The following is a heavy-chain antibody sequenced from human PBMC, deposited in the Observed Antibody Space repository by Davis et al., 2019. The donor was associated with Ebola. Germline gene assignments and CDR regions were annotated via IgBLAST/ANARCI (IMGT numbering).Heavy chain of an antibody. Sequence: MPSETLSLTCAVYGGSFSGYYWSWIRQPPGKGLEWIGEIDHSGSTNYNPSLKSRVAISVDTSKNQFSLNLNSLTAADTAVYYCARSVSGGRASDYWGHRTLVTVSS. J-gene: IGHJ4*01. CDR1: GGSFSGYY. D-gene: IGHD2-15*01. CDR2: IDHSGST. V-gene: IGHV4-34*01. CDR3: ARSVSGGRASDY.